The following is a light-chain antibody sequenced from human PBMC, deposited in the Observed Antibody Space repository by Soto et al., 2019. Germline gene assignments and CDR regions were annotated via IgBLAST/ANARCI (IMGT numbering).Light chain of an antibody. CDR2: GAS. V-gene: IGKV3-15*01. CDR1: QSFSSN. Sequence: EILITQSPTTLSVSPGERATLSSRAIQSFSSNLAWYQQKPGQAPRLLIYGASTRATGIPARFSGSGSGKEFTLTICSLQSEDFAVYYCQEYNIWLITFGDGRRLEIK. CDR3: QEYNIWLIT. J-gene: IGKJ5*01.